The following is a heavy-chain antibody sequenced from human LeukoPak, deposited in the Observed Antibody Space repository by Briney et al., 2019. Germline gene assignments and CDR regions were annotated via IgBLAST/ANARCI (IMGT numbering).Heavy chain of an antibody. D-gene: IGHD3-22*01. Sequence: SETLSLTCTVSGGSISSYYWSWIRQPPGKGLEWIGYIYYSGSTNYNPSLKSRVTISVDTSKNQFSLKLSSVTAADTAVYHCARADSSGYYFGYWGQGTLVTVSS. J-gene: IGHJ4*02. CDR2: IYYSGST. CDR1: GGSISSYY. CDR3: ARADSSGYYFGY. V-gene: IGHV4-59*01.